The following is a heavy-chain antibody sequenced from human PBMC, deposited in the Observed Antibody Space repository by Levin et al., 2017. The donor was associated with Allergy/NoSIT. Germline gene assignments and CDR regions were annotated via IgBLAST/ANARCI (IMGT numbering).Heavy chain of an antibody. CDR1: GGSISSYY. CDR2: IYYSGST. D-gene: IGHD3-10*01. CDR3: ARGYGAGSYMDY. Sequence: SQTLSLTCTVSGGSISSYYWSWIRQPPGKGLEWIGYIYYSGSTNYSPSLKSRVTISVDTSKNQFSLKLSSVTAADTAVYYCARGYGAGSYMDYWGQGTLVTVSS. J-gene: IGHJ4*02. V-gene: IGHV4-59*01.